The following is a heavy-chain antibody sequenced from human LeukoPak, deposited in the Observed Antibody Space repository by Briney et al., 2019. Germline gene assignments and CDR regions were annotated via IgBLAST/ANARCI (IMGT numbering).Heavy chain of an antibody. CDR2: IYSSGYT. J-gene: IGHJ4*02. CDR1: GGSIRSYY. D-gene: IGHD1/OR15-1a*01. Sequence: SETLSLTCTVSGGSIRSYYWNWIRQPAGKGLEWIGRIYSSGYTNYNPSLKNRVSMSVDTSKNQFSLKLTSLTAADRAVYYCARGEHSADYWGPGALVTVSS. CDR3: ARGEHSADY. V-gene: IGHV4-4*07.